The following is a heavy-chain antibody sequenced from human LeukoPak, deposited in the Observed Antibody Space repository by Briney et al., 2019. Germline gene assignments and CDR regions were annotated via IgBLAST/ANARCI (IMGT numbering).Heavy chain of an antibody. CDR2: IKQDGSEK. D-gene: IGHD3-22*01. V-gene: IGHV3-7*03. J-gene: IGHJ4*02. CDR3: ARGVAYYYDSSGLPDY. Sequence: GGSLRLSCAASGFTFSSYWMSWVRQAPGKGLEWVANIKQDGSEKYYVDSVKGRFTISRDNAKNSLYLQMNSLRAEDTALYHCARGVAYYYDSSGLPDYWGQGTLVTVSS. CDR1: GFTFSSYW.